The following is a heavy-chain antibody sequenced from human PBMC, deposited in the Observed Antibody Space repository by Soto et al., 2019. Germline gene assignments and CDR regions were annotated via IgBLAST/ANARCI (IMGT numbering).Heavy chain of an antibody. CDR1: GGSISSGDYY. J-gene: IGHJ6*02. V-gene: IGHV4-30-4*01. CDR3: ARERYLNQDYYDSSGYYRVFYYYYGMDV. Sequence: SETLSLTCTVSGGSISSGDYYWGWIRQPPGKGLEWIGYIYYSGSTYYNPSLKSRVTISVDTSKNQFSLKLSSVTAADTAVYYCARERYLNQDYYDSSGYYRVFYYYYGMDVWGQGTTVTVSS. D-gene: IGHD3-22*01. CDR2: IYYSGST.